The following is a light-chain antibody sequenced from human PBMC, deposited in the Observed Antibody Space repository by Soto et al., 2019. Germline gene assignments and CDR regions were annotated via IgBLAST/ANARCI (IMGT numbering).Light chain of an antibody. CDR3: QQYDNWPWT. Sequence: EIVMTQSPATLSVSPGERATLSCRASQSISDTLAWYQQKPCQAPRLLNYAASGRATGFPAMFSGSGSGTDFTLTISSLRSEDFAVYYCQQYDNWPWTFGQGTKVEI. CDR2: AAS. CDR1: QSISDT. V-gene: IGKV3-15*01. J-gene: IGKJ1*01.